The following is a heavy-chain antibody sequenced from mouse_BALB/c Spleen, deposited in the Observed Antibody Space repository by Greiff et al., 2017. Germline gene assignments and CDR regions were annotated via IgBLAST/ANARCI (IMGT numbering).Heavy chain of an antibody. D-gene: IGHD2-3*01. J-gene: IGHJ4*01. Sequence: VQLQQSGAELVRPGASVTLSCKASGYTFTDYEMHWVKQTPVHGLEWIGAIDPETGGTAYNQKFKGKATLTADKSSSTAYMELRSLTSEDSAVYYCTRRGMISYYYAMDYWGQGTSVTVSS. V-gene: IGHV1-15*01. CDR1: GYTFTDYE. CDR3: TRRGMISYYYAMDY. CDR2: IDPETGGT.